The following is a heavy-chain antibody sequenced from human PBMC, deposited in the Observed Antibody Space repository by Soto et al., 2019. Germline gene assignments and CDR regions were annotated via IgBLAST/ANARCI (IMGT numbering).Heavy chain of an antibody. V-gene: IGHV3-30*18. CDR3: AKDHLTTTVTTVGY. J-gene: IGHJ4*02. D-gene: IGHD4-17*01. Sequence: QVQLVESGGGGVQPGRSLGLSCAASGFTFSNYGMHWVRRAPGKGLEWVAVISYHGSDKYYADSVKGRFTISRDNSKNTLYLQMDSLRAEDTAVYYCAKDHLTTTVTTVGYWGQGTLVTVSS. CDR2: ISYHGSDK. CDR1: GFTFSNYG.